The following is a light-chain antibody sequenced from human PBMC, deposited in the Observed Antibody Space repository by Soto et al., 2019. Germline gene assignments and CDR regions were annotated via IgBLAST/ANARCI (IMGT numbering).Light chain of an antibody. CDR2: EGS. CDR1: SSDVGSYNL. CDR3: CSYAGSSYFQV. V-gene: IGLV2-23*03. Sequence: QSALTQPASVSGSPGQSITISCTGTSSDVGSYNLVSWYQQHPGKAPKLMIYEGSKRPSGVSNRFSGSKSGNKASLTISGLQAEDEADNYCCSYAGSSYFQVFGTGTKLTVL. J-gene: IGLJ1*01.